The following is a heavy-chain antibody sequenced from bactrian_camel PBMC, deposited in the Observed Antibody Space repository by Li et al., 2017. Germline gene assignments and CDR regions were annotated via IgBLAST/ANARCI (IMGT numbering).Heavy chain of an antibody. CDR3: AALRTREYGGSGYPY. CDR1: GFTFSTYD. CDR2: IYSAGTIT. J-gene: IGHJ4*01. V-gene: IGHV3S10*01. Sequence: DVQLVESGGGLVQAGGSMRLSCVASGFTFSTYDMSWVLQAPGKGLEWVPGIYSAGTITSYADSVKGQFTISRDKGENTVYLQMNSLKPEDTAVYYCAALRTREYGGSGYPYWGQGTQFTVS. D-gene: IGHD6*01.